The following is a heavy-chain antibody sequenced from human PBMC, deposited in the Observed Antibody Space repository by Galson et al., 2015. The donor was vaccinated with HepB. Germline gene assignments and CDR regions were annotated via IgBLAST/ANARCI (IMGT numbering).Heavy chain of an antibody. Sequence: SVKVSCKASGYTFTSYYMHWVRQAPGQGLEWMGIINPSGGSTSYAQKFQGRVTMTRDTSTSTVYMELSSLRSEDTAVYYCARDLHGDYAGGALDIWGQGTMVTVSS. CDR2: INPSGGST. J-gene: IGHJ3*02. D-gene: IGHD4-17*01. CDR3: ARDLHGDYAGGALDI. V-gene: IGHV1-46*01. CDR1: GYTFTSYY.